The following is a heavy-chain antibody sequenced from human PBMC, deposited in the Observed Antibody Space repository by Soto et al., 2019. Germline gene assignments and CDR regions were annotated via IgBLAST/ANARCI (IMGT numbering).Heavy chain of an antibody. Sequence: PGGSLRLSCAASGFTFSSYGMHWVRQAPGKGLEWVAVISYDGSNKYYADSVKGRFTISRDNSKNTLYLQMNSLRAEDTAVYYCAKEKAAAGTYYYYGMDVWGQGTTVTVAS. CDR1: GFTFSSYG. J-gene: IGHJ6*02. CDR2: ISYDGSNK. V-gene: IGHV3-30*18. D-gene: IGHD6-13*01. CDR3: AKEKAAAGTYYYYGMDV.